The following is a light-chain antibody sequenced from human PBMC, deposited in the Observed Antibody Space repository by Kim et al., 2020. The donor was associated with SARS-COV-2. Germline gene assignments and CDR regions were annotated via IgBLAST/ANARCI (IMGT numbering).Light chain of an antibody. CDR1: NMGNKN. J-gene: IGLJ2*01. Sequence: VSVALGQTARITCGGNNMGNKNVHWYQQRPGQAPVLVIYRDNTRPSGIPERFSGSNSGRTATLTISGAQAGDEADYYCQVWDSGTVFGGGTQLTVL. CDR2: RDN. V-gene: IGLV3-9*01. CDR3: QVWDSGTV.